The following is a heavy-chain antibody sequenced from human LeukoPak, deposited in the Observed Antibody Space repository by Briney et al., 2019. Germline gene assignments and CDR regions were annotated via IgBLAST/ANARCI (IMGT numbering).Heavy chain of an antibody. V-gene: IGHV3-21*04. Sequence: PGGSLRLSCAAPGFTFSSYSMNWVRQAPGKGLEWVSSISSSSSYIYYADSVKGRFTISRDNAKNSLYLQMNSLRAEDTAVYYCARAGVYYGSGNSHFDYWGQGTLVTVSS. J-gene: IGHJ4*02. D-gene: IGHD3-10*01. CDR2: ISSSSSYI. CDR3: ARAGVYYGSGNSHFDY. CDR1: GFTFSSYS.